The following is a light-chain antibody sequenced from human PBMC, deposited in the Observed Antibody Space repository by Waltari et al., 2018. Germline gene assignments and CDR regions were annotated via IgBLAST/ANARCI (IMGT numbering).Light chain of an antibody. Sequence: EVVMTQSPATLSVSPGESATLSCRASQNVNRNLAWYQQKPGQAPRLLVHGSSTRTTSTPARFSGSVSGTEFILTITSLQSEDVGIYYCQHYNGWPPYSFGQGTKLEI. CDR3: QHYNGWPPYS. CDR1: QNVNRN. CDR2: GSS. J-gene: IGKJ2*03. V-gene: IGKV3-15*01.